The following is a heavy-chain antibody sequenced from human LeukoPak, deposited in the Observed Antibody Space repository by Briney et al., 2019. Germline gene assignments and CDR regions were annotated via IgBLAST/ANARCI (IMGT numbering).Heavy chain of an antibody. D-gene: IGHD2-15*01. Sequence: PSQTLSLTCAVYGGSFSGYYWSWIRQPPGKGLEWIGEINHSGSTNYNPSLKSRVTISVDTSKNQFSLKLSSVTAADTAVYYCARALSSRYCSGGSCYVRFDPWGQGTLVTVSS. CDR1: GGSFSGYY. CDR2: INHSGST. CDR3: ARALSSRYCSGGSCYVRFDP. J-gene: IGHJ5*02. V-gene: IGHV4-34*01.